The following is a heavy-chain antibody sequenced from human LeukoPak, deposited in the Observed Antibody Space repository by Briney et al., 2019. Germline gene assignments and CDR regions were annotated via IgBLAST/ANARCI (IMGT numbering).Heavy chain of an antibody. CDR3: ARGKGGNSFEY. J-gene: IGHJ4*02. Sequence: PETLSLTSTLPLDSLRGSYGRAICPAPRRRLEWIEYIYHSGSTNSNPSLKSRVSISVDKSKNQFSLKLSSVTAADTAVFYCARGKGGNSFEYWGQGNLVTVSS. CDR1: LDSLRGSY. V-gene: IGHV4-59*01. D-gene: IGHD4-23*01. CDR2: IYHSGST.